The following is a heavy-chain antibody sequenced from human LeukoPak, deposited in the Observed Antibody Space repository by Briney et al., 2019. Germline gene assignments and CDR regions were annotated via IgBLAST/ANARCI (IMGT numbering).Heavy chain of an antibody. CDR2: IDPNSGGT. CDR1: GYTFTGYY. V-gene: IGHV1-2*06. CDR3: AREGEGLLALDY. D-gene: IGHD3-16*01. Sequence: ASVKVSCKASGYTFTGYYMHWVRQAPGQGLEWMGRIDPNSGGTNYAQKFQGRVTMTRDTSISTAYMELSRLRSDDTAVYYCAREGEGLLALDYWGQGTLVTVSS. J-gene: IGHJ4*02.